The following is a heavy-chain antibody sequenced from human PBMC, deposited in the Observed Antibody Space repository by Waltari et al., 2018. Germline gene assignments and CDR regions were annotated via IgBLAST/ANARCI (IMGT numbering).Heavy chain of an antibody. CDR2: ISWKSGSI. CDR1: GFTFDDYA. J-gene: IGHJ2*01. V-gene: IGHV3-9*01. D-gene: IGHD1-26*01. CDR3: AKDMCAGAITCWYFDL. Sequence: EVQLVESGGGLVQPGRSLRLSCAASGFTFDDYAMHWVRKAPGKGLEWVSGISWKSGSIGYADSVKGRFTISRDNAKNSLYLQMNSLRAEDTALYYCAKDMCAGAITCWYFDLWGRGTLVTVSS.